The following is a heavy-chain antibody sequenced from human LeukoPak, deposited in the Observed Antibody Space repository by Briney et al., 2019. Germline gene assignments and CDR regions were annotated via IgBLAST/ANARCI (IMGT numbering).Heavy chain of an antibody. J-gene: IGHJ4*02. V-gene: IGHV3-48*03. CDR3: ARDDYGSGTYYRYFDF. CDR1: GFPFSNYE. Sequence: PGGSLRLSCAASGFPFSNYEMNWVRQAPGKGLEWVSYISSSGSTIHYADSVKGRFTISRDNAKNSLYLQMNSLRAEDTAVYYCARDDYGSGTYYRYFDFWGQGILVTVSS. D-gene: IGHD3-10*01. CDR2: ISSSGSTI.